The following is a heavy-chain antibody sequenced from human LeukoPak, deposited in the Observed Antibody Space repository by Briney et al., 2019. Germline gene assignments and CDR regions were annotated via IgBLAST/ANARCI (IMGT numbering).Heavy chain of an antibody. CDR3: ARDKTLEYSSSSEVWFDP. CDR1: GYTFTGYY. J-gene: IGHJ5*02. V-gene: IGHV1-2*02. Sequence: GASVKVSCKASGYTFTGYYMHWVRQAPGQGLEWMGWINPNSGGTNYAQKFQGRVTMTRDTSISTAYMELSRLRSEDTAVYYCARDKTLEYSSSSEVWFDPWGQGTLVTVSS. CDR2: INPNSGGT. D-gene: IGHD6-6*01.